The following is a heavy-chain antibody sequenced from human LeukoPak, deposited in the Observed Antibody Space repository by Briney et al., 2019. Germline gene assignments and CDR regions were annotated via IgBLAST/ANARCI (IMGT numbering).Heavy chain of an antibody. Sequence: SETLSLTCVVSGDSIRSGGYTWTWIRQAPGKGLEWIGYIYKSASTYYTPSLKSRVTISIDRSKNQFSLNLTSVTAADTAVYYCARGGGSFANYFDTWGQGTLVTVSS. V-gene: IGHV4-30-2*01. CDR2: IYKSAST. J-gene: IGHJ5*02. D-gene: IGHD1-7*01. CDR1: GDSIRSGGYT. CDR3: ARGGGSFANYFDT.